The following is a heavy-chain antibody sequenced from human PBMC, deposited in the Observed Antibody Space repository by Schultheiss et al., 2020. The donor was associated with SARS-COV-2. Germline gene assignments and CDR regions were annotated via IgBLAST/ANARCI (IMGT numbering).Heavy chain of an antibody. CDR3: ASNAGYYDFSFDY. J-gene: IGHJ4*02. V-gene: IGHV1-2*02. D-gene: IGHD3-3*01. Sequence: ASVKVSCKASGYTFTGYYMHWVRQAPGQGLEWMGWINPNSGGTNYAQKFQGRVTMTRDTSISTAYMELSRLRSDDTAVYYCASNAGYYDFSFDYWGQGTLVTVSS. CDR2: INPNSGGT. CDR1: GYTFTGYY.